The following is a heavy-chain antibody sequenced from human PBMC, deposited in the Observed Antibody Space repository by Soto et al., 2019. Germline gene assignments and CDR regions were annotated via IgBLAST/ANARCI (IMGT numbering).Heavy chain of an antibody. J-gene: IGHJ4*02. CDR2: LSDSGGCI. D-gene: IGHD6-13*01. V-gene: IGHV3-23*01. Sequence: PGGSLRLSCAASGFTFRNYGMNWVRQAPGKGLEWVSGLSDSGGCIYYADSVKGRFTISRDNSMNTLYLQMNTLRAEDTAIYYCAKVSSSWYAGFFDLWGQGTLVTVSS. CDR3: AKVSSSWYAGFFDL. CDR1: GFTFRNYG.